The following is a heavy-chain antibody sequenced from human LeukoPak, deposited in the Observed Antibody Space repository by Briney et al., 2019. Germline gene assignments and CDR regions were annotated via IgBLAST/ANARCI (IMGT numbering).Heavy chain of an antibody. CDR2: IYPRDGST. Sequence: ASVKVSCKASGYSFTSNYIHWVRQAPGQGLEWMGTIYPRDGSTSYAQRFQDRVTVTRDTSTSTVHMELSGLRSEDTAVYYCARDQEGFDYWGQGTQVTVSS. CDR1: GYSFTSNY. V-gene: IGHV1-46*01. CDR3: ARDQEGFDY. J-gene: IGHJ4*02.